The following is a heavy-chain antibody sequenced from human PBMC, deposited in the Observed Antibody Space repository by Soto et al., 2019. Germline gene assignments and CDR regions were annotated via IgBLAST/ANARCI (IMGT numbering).Heavy chain of an antibody. CDR3: AREGLSGSQPEFDN. Sequence: QVQLVESGGGVVQPGRSLRLSCVVSGFIFSSFGMHWVRQAPGKGLEWVGFVWNDGCNTDYVDSVKGRFTISRENSKNTLYLHMNSLRDEDTAVYYCAREGLSGSQPEFDNWGQGTLVTVSS. CDR2: VWNDGCNT. CDR1: GFIFSSFG. J-gene: IGHJ4*02. V-gene: IGHV3-33*01. D-gene: IGHD1-26*01.